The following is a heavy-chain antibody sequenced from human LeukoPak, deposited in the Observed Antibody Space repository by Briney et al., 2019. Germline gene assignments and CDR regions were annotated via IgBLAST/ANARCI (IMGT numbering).Heavy chain of an antibody. V-gene: IGHV4-38-2*02. D-gene: IGHD3-22*01. J-gene: IGHJ5*02. CDR3: ARGTDYYDSSGWLDP. CDR1: GDSISSGHY. Sequence: SETLSLTCTVSGDSISSGHYWDWIRQPPGRGLEWIGSIHHSGSTWYNPSLKSRVTISLDTSQTQISLKVTSVAAADTAVYYCARGTDYYDSSGWLDPWGQGTLVTVSS. CDR2: IHHSGST.